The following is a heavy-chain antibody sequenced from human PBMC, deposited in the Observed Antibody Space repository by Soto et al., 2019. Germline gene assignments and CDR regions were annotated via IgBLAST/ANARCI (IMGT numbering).Heavy chain of an antibody. Sequence: SETLSLTCTVSGGSISSYYWSWIRQPPGKGLEWIGYTYYSGSTNYNPSLKSRVTISVDTSKNQFSLKLSSVTAADTAVYYCARSSWGESFYYYYGMDVWGQGTTVTVSS. V-gene: IGHV4-59*01. CDR3: ARSSWGESFYYYYGMDV. CDR1: GGSISSYY. CDR2: TYYSGST. J-gene: IGHJ6*02. D-gene: IGHD3-16*01.